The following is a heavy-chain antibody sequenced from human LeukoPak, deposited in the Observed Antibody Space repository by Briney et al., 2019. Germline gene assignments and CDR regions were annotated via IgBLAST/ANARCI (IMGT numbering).Heavy chain of an antibody. D-gene: IGHD4-17*01. CDR3: ARVTVTTGNWFDP. CDR2: INPSGGST. Sequence: ASVKVSCKASGYTFTSYYMHWVRQAPGQGLEWMGIINPSGGSTSYAQKFQGRVTMTRDMSTSTVYVELSSLRSEDTAVYYCARVTVTTGNWFDPWGQGTLVTVSS. CDR1: GYTFTSYY. J-gene: IGHJ5*02. V-gene: IGHV1-46*01.